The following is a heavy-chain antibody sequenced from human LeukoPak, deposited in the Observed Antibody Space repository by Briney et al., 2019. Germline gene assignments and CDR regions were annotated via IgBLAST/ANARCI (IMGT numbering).Heavy chain of an antibody. D-gene: IGHD4-17*01. CDR2: IRYSGRTT. CDR1: GFTFSNYA. CDR3: LGVNTVTLPSDVY. V-gene: IGHV3-23*01. J-gene: IGHJ4*02. Sequence: PGGSLRLSCATSGFTFSNYAMSWVRQAPRKGLEWLAAIRYSGRTTYYADSVEGRFTISSDNSKNALYLQMNNLRAEDTAVYATLGVNTVTLPSDVYWGQGTLVTVSS.